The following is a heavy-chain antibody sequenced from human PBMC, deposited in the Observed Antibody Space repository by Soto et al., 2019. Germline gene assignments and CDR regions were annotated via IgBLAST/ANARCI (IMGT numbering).Heavy chain of an antibody. CDR1: GYTFTSYG. CDR2: ISAYNGNT. D-gene: IGHD3-10*01. V-gene: IGHV1-18*01. J-gene: IGHJ3*02. CDR3: TLEGFGSGSYYNFFVSGGDDAFDI. Sequence: QVQLVQSGAEVKKPGASVKVSCKASGYTFTSYGISWVRQAPGQGLEWMGWISAYNGNTNYAQKPKGRVTMTTDTSTSTAYMELRSLRSDDTAVYYCTLEGFGSGSYYNFFVSGGDDAFDIWGQGTMVTVSS.